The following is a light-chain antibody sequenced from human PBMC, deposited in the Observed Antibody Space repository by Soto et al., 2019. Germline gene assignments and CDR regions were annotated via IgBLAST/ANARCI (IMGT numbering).Light chain of an antibody. J-gene: IGLJ3*02. CDR3: AAWDDSLNGWV. CDR2: NNN. V-gene: IGLV1-44*01. Sequence: QSVLTQPPSPSGTPGQRVTISCSGSSSNIGSNTVNWYQQLPGTTPKLLIYNNNQRSSGVPDRFSGSKSGTSASLAISGLQSEDEADYYCAAWDDSLNGWVFGGGTKLTVL. CDR1: SSNIGSNT.